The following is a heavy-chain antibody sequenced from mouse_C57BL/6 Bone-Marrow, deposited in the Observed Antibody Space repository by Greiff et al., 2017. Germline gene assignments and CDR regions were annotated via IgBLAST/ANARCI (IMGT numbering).Heavy chain of an antibody. Sequence: QVQLQQPGAELVRPGTSVTLSCKASGYTFTSYWMHWVKQRPGQGLEWIGVIDPSDSYTNYNQKFKGKATLTVDTSSSTAYMQLSSLTSEDSAVYYCAGSIRAWFAYWGQGTLVTVSA. J-gene: IGHJ3*01. V-gene: IGHV1-59*01. CDR2: IDPSDSYT. CDR1: GYTFTSYW. CDR3: AGSIRAWFAY.